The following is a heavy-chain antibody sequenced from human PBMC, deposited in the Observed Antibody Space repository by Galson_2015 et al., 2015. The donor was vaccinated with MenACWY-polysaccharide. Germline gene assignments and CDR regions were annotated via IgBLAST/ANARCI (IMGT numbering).Heavy chain of an antibody. CDR2: IFTSGSS. V-gene: IGHV4-61*01. CDR1: GGSVSSGSYH. Sequence: SETLSLTCTVSGGSVSSGSYHWSWIRQPPGRGLEYIGYIFTSGSSSYNPSLKSRVTISADTSKNQFSLHLTSVTAADTAIYYCARLNTGGYFGSGYYFDYWGQGTLVTVSS. J-gene: IGHJ4*02. CDR3: ARLNTGGYFGSGYYFDY. D-gene: IGHD1-26*01.